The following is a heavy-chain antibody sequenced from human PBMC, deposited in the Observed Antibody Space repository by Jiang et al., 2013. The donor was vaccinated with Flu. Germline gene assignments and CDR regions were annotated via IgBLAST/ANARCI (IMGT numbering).Heavy chain of an antibody. V-gene: IGHV1-3*01. Sequence: SGAEVKKPGALVKVSCKASGYTFTSYAMHWVRQAPGQRLEWMGWINAGNGNTKYSQKFQGRVTITRDTSASTAYMELSSLRSEDTAVYYCARSASNMIVVVTDAFDIWGQGTMVTVSS. CDR2: INAGNGNT. J-gene: IGHJ3*02. CDR3: ARSASNMIVVVTDAFDI. D-gene: IGHD3-22*01. CDR1: GYTFTSYA.